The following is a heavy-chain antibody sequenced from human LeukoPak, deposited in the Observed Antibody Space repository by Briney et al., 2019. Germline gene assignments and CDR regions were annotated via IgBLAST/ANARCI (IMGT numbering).Heavy chain of an antibody. CDR2: IWSDGINK. CDR3: ARSTYSSSSYYFDY. D-gene: IGHD6-13*01. CDR1: GFTFSNYG. Sequence: GRSLRLSCAASGFTFSNYGIHWVRQAPGKGLEGVAVIWSDGINKYYVDSVKGRFTISRDTSKNTLYLQINSLRADDTAVNYCARSTYSSSSYYFDYWGQGSLVTVSS. J-gene: IGHJ4*02. V-gene: IGHV3-33*01.